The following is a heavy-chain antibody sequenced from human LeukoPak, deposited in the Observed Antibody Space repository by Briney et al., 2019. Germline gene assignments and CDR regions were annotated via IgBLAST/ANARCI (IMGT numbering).Heavy chain of an antibody. J-gene: IGHJ4*02. D-gene: IGHD5-12*01. CDR1: GYEFTDFY. V-gene: IGHV1-2*02. CDR3: ARLRGGFDSGDY. Sequence: GASVKVSCKASGYEFTDFYIHGVRQAPGQRPEWMGWIHPNSGATNYARVFQGRVTMTRDTSISTAYMELGSLKFDDRAVYYCARLRGGFDSGDYWGQGSLVTVSS. CDR2: IHPNSGAT.